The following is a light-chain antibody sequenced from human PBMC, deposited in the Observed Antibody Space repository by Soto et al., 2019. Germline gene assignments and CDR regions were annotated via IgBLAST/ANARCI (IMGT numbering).Light chain of an antibody. V-gene: IGKV1-9*01. CDR2: AAS. J-gene: IGKJ3*01. CDR3: QQHNSYPPAIT. CDR1: QGISSY. Sequence: IQLTQSPSSLSASVGDRVTITCRASQGISSYLAWYQQKPGKAPKLLIYAASTLQSGVPSRFSGSVSGTDFTLTIRSLQPEDYATYYCQQHNSYPPAITFGPGTKVDIK.